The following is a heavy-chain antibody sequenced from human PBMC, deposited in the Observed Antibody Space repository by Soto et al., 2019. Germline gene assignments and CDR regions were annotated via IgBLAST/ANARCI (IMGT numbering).Heavy chain of an antibody. V-gene: IGHV4-34*01. J-gene: IGHJ6*02. D-gene: IGHD6-19*01. CDR2: INHSGST. CDR1: GGSFSGYY. Sequence: QVQLQQWGAGLLKPSETLSLTCAVYGGSFSGYYWSWIRQPPGKGLEWIGEINHSGSTNYNPSLKSRVTISVDTSKNQFSLKLSSVTAADTAVYYCARGQGEQWLGAYYYYGMDVWGQGTTVTVSS. CDR3: ARGQGEQWLGAYYYYGMDV.